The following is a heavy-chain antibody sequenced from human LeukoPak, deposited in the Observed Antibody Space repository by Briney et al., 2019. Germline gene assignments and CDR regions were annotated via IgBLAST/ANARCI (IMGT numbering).Heavy chain of an antibody. V-gene: IGHV3-43*02. Sequence: GGSLRLSCAASGFTFDDYAMHWVRQAPGKGLEWASLISGDGGSTYYADSVKGRFTISRDNSKNSLYLQMNSLRTEDTALYYCAKDIAYGDYRGFDYWGQGTLVTVSS. CDR2: ISGDGGST. J-gene: IGHJ4*02. D-gene: IGHD4-17*01. CDR1: GFTFDDYA. CDR3: AKDIAYGDYRGFDY.